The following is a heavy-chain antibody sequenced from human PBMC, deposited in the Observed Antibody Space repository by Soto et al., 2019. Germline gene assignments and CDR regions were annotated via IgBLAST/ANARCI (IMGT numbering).Heavy chain of an antibody. CDR3: ARERAFGESSPGYYYYGMDV. D-gene: IGHD3-10*01. CDR2: IYHSGST. J-gene: IGHJ6*02. Sequence: QVQLQESGPGLVKPSGTLSLTCAVSGGSISSSNWWSWVRQPPGKGLEWIGEIYHSGSTNYNPSLKSRVTISVDKSKNQFSRKLSSVTAADTAVYYCARERAFGESSPGYYYYGMDVWGQGTTVTVSS. CDR1: GGSISSSNW. V-gene: IGHV4-4*02.